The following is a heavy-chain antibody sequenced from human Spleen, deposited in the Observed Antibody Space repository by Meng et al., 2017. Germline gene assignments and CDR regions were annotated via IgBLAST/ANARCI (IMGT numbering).Heavy chain of an antibody. CDR3: VKSLGYSYGY. J-gene: IGHJ3*01. CDR1: GFTFRSYA. D-gene: IGHD5-18*01. V-gene: IGHV3-23*01. Sequence: GESLKISCAASGFTFRSYAMNWVRQAPGKGLEWVSAISGSGGSTYYADSVKGRFTISRDNSKNTVSLQMNSLRAEDTAVYYCVKSLGYSYGYWGQGTRVTVSS. CDR2: ISGSGGST.